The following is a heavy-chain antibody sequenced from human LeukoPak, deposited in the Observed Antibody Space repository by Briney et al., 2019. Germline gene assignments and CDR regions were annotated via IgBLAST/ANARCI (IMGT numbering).Heavy chain of an antibody. J-gene: IGHJ4*02. CDR3: AAGTYYYDSSGYNY. V-gene: IGHV1-58*02. CDR2: IVVGSGNT. D-gene: IGHD3-22*01. Sequence: SVKVSCQASGFTFTSPAMQWVRQARGQRLEWIGWIVVGSGNTNYAQKFQERVTITRDMSTSTAYMELSSLRSEDTAVYYCAAGTYYYDSSGYNYWGQGTLVTVSS. CDR1: GFTFTSPA.